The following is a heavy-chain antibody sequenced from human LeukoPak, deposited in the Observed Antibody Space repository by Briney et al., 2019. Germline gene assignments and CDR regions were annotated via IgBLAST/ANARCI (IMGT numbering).Heavy chain of an antibody. V-gene: IGHV1-46*01. J-gene: IGHJ4*02. CDR1: GYTFTNYY. CDR2: INPSDGKT. D-gene: IGHD1-26*01. CDR3: ARRSGSYGLDY. Sequence: ASVKVSCKASGYTFTNYYMHWVRQAPGQGLEWMGIINPSDGKTSYAQKFQGRVTMTRDTSTSTVYMELSSLRSEDTAVYYCARRSGSYGLDYWGQGTLVTVSS.